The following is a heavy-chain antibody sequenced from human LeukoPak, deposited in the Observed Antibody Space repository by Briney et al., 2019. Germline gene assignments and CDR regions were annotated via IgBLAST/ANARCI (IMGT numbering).Heavy chain of an antibody. V-gene: IGHV3-49*03. CDR2: IRSKAYGGTT. CDR3: AKIPPLGWEPLDY. CDR1: GFTFGDYA. D-gene: IGHD1-26*01. Sequence: GGSLRLSCTASGFTFGDYAMSWFRQAPGKGLEWVGFIRSKAYGGTTEYAASVKGRFTISRDDSKSIAYLQMNSLRAEDTAVYYCAKIPPLGWEPLDYWGQGTLVTVSS. J-gene: IGHJ4*02.